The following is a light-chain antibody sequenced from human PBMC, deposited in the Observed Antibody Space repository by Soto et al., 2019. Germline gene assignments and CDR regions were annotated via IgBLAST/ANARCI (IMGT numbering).Light chain of an antibody. Sequence: QSALTQPASVSGSPKQSITISCTGTTSDAGSYYTVSWYQHHPGKAPKLIIYEGSKRPSGVSNRFSGSTSGNTASLTISGLQAEDEADYYCCSYGGGSPLVFGGGTKLTVL. CDR2: EGS. CDR3: CSYGGGSPLV. CDR1: TSDAGSYYT. J-gene: IGLJ2*01. V-gene: IGLV2-23*01.